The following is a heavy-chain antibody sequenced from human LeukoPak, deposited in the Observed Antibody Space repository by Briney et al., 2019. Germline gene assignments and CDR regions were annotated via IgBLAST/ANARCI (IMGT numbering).Heavy chain of an antibody. J-gene: IGHJ4*02. Sequence: ASVKVSCKASGYTFTSFGISWVRQASGQGLEWMGWISGYNGNTNYAQQLQGRVTMTTDTSTSTAYMELRSLRSDATAVYYCARDIAAAGNIDYWGQGTLVTVSS. V-gene: IGHV1-18*01. D-gene: IGHD6-13*01. CDR2: ISGYNGNT. CDR1: GYTFTSFG. CDR3: ARDIAAAGNIDY.